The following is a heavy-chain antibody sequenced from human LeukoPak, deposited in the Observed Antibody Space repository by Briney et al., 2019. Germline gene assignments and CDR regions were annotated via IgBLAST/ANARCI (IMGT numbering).Heavy chain of an antibody. J-gene: IGHJ5*02. V-gene: IGHV4-38-2*02. CDR1: GYSISSGYY. Sequence: PSETLSLTCTVSGYSISSGYYWGWIRQPPGKGLEWIGSIYHSGSTYYDPSLKSRVTISVDTSKNQFSLKLSSVTAADTAVYYCARDRSGSGWFDPWGQGTLVTVSS. CDR3: ARDRSGSGWFDP. D-gene: IGHD3-3*01. CDR2: IYHSGST.